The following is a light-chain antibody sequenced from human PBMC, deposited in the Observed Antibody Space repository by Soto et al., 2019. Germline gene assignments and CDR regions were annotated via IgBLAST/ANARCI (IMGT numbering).Light chain of an antibody. CDR2: AAP. CDR3: QQIKNYPLT. CDR1: QGVSSF. J-gene: IGKJ4*01. V-gene: IGKV1-9*01. Sequence: DIQLTQSPSXLSASVGDRVTITCRASQGVSSFLAWYQQRAGKTPKFLMYAAPTLQSGVPSRFSGSGSGTEFALTINSLQPEDFATYYCQQIKNYPLTFVVGTKVDIK.